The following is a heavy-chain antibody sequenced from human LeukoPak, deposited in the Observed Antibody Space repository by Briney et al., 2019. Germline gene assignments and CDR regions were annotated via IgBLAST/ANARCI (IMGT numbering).Heavy chain of an antibody. CDR2: IYPGDSNT. Sequence: GESLKIYCKGSGYSFSNYWIGWVRQMPGKGLEWMGIIYPGDSNTRYGPSFQGQVTISADKSISTAYLQWTSLKASDTAIYYCARQPLVRDCGGDCEFDYWGQGTRVSVSS. CDR3: ARQPLVRDCGGDCEFDY. CDR1: GYSFSNYW. V-gene: IGHV5-51*01. D-gene: IGHD2-21*02. J-gene: IGHJ4*02.